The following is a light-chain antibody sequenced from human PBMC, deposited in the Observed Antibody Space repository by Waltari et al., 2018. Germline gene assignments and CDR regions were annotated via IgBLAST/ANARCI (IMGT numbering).Light chain of an antibody. J-gene: IGLJ1*01. CDR2: EVS. V-gene: IGLV2-14*01. CDR3: SSYASSSTPYV. Sequence: QSALTQPASVSGSPGQSITISCTGTSSHVGGYNYVSWYQQHPGKAPQLMIYEVSKRPSGVSNRFSGSKSGNTASLTISGLQAEDEADYYCSSYASSSTPYVFGTGTKVTVL. CDR1: SSHVGGYNY.